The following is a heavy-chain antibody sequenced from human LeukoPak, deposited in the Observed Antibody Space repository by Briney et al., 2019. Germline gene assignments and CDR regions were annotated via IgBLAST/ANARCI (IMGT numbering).Heavy chain of an antibody. CDR1: GFTFSTYA. Sequence: GGSLRLSCAASGFTFSTYAMSWVRQAPGKGLEWVSLISDGGGDTYYADSVKGRFTISRDNSKNTLYLQMNSLRADDSAVYYCAKPNWNYISDYFGYWGQGTLVTVSS. V-gene: IGHV3-23*01. CDR3: AKPNWNYISDYFGY. D-gene: IGHD1-7*01. J-gene: IGHJ4*02. CDR2: ISDGGGDT.